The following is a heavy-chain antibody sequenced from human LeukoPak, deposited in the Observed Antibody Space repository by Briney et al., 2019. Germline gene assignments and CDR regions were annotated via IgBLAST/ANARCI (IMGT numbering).Heavy chain of an antibody. CDR3: ARALNYYDSGGYYYRGEDFDY. J-gene: IGHJ4*02. Sequence: ASVKVSCKASGYTFSNYDISWVRQAPGQGLEWMGWISAYNGNTKYAQKIQGRVTMTTDTSTSTVYMELRSLRFDDTAVYYCARALNYYDSGGYYYRGEDFDYWGQGTLVTVSS. CDR1: GYTFSNYD. CDR2: ISAYNGNT. D-gene: IGHD3-22*01. V-gene: IGHV1-18*01.